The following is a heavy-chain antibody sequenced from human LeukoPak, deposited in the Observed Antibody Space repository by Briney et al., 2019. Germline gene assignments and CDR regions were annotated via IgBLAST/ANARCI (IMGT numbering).Heavy chain of an antibody. D-gene: IGHD3-10*01. CDR1: GFTFSNYA. J-gene: IGHJ4*02. CDR3: AKDLYYYGSGPLDY. CDR2: ISGGGGRT. V-gene: IGHV3-23*01. Sequence: GGSLRLSCAASGFTFSNYAMNWVRQAPGKGLEWVSAISGGGGRTYYADSVRGRFTISRDNSENTLSVQMSNLRAEDTAVYYCAKDLYYYGSGPLDYWGQGALVTVSS.